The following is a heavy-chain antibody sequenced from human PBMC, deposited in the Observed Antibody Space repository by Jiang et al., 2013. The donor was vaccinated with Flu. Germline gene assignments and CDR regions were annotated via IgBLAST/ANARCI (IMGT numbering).Heavy chain of an antibody. Sequence: GRGLEWMGWISAYNGNTNYAQKLQGRVTMTTDTSTSTAYMELRSLRSDDTAVYYCARDGTTVTTEILDYWGQGTLVTVSS. J-gene: IGHJ4*02. CDR3: ARDGTTVTTEILDY. V-gene: IGHV1-18*01. D-gene: IGHD4-17*01. CDR2: ISAYNGNT.